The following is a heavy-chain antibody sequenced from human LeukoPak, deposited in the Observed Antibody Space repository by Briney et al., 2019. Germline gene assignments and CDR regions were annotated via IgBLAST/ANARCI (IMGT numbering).Heavy chain of an antibody. CDR3: ARGPYNWNDVAGYYYYGMDV. CDR1: GFTFSSYG. CDR2: IWYEGSNK. J-gene: IGHJ6*02. Sequence: GGSLRLSCAASGFTFSSYGMHWVRQAPGKGLEWVAVIWYEGSNKYYADSVKGRFTISRDNSKNTLYLQMNSLRAEDTAVYYCARGPYNWNDVAGYYYYGMDVWGQGTTVTVSS. V-gene: IGHV3-33*01. D-gene: IGHD1-20*01.